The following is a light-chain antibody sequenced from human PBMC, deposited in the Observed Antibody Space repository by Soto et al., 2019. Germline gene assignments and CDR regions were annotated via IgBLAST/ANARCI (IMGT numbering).Light chain of an antibody. CDR3: AARADSLNGWV. CDR1: SYNIGSNT. CDR2: SNN. J-gene: IGLJ3*02. Sequence: QAVVTQPPSASGTPGQRVTISCSGSSYNIGSNTVKWYQPLPVTAPKLLIYSNNQQPSGVPDLFSGSKSGTSASLDISELQSEDESDYDCAARADSLNGWVFGGGTKVTVL. V-gene: IGLV1-44*01.